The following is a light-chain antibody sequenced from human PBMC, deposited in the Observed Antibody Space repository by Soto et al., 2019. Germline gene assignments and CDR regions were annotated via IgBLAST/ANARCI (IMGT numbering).Light chain of an antibody. Sequence: EIVLTQSPATLSLSPGERATLSCRASQCVSSYLAWYQQKPGQAPRLLIYDASNRATGIPARFSGSGSGTDVTLTISSLEPDDFALYYCQQRSDWPSTFGGGTKVQIK. CDR1: QCVSSY. J-gene: IGKJ4*01. V-gene: IGKV3-11*01. CDR3: QQRSDWPST. CDR2: DAS.